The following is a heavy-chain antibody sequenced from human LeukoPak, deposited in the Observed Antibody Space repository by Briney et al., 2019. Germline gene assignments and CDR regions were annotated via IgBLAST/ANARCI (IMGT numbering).Heavy chain of an antibody. J-gene: IGHJ1*01. Sequence: GGSLRLSCAASGFTFSSYAMSWVRQAPGKGLEWVSAISGSGGSTYYADSVKGRFTISRDNSKNTLYLQMSSLRAEDTAVYYCARDGITIFGVVIHAEYFQHWGQGTLVTVSS. CDR1: GFTFSSYA. D-gene: IGHD3-3*01. CDR2: ISGSGGST. V-gene: IGHV3-23*01. CDR3: ARDGITIFGVVIHAEYFQH.